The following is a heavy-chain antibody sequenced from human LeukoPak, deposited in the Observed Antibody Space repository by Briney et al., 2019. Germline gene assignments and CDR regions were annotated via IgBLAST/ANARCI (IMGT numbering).Heavy chain of an antibody. CDR2: IYVSGTT. D-gene: IGHD3-22*01. J-gene: IGHJ4*02. Sequence: PSGTLSLTCTVSGGSISSNWWSWVRQSPGKGLEWIGEIYVSGTTNYNPSLKSRVTISVDQSKRQFSLKLNSVTAADTAVYYCVGNGYYSVDYWGQGTLVTVSS. CDR1: GGSISSNW. CDR3: VGNGYYSVDY. V-gene: IGHV4-4*02.